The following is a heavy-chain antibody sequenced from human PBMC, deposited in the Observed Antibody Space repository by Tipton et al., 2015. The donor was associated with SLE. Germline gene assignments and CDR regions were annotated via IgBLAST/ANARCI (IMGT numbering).Heavy chain of an antibody. J-gene: IGHJ4*02. Sequence: LRLSCTVSGGSISSYYWSWIRQPPGKGLEWIGYVSYSGNTQYNPSLKSRVTTSLDTSKNQFSLKLSSVTAADTAVYYCARDLGSYYGSDYWGQGSLLTVSS. CDR1: GGSISSYY. CDR2: VSYSGNT. V-gene: IGHV4-59*01. CDR3: ARDLGSYYGSDY. D-gene: IGHD1-26*01.